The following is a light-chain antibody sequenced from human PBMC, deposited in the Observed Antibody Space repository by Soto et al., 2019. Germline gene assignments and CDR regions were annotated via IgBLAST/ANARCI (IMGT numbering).Light chain of an antibody. J-gene: IGKJ2*01. V-gene: IGKV1-39*01. CDR1: QSIDRS. Sequence: DILMTQSPFSLSASVGDRVTITCRASQSIDRSLDWYQQQPGKAPSLLIYTASNWPSGVPSSFSGSGSGTDFTITISRLQHEYFVTYFCQRSYRPPRTFGPGTKVAIK. CDR3: QRSYRPPRT. CDR2: TAS.